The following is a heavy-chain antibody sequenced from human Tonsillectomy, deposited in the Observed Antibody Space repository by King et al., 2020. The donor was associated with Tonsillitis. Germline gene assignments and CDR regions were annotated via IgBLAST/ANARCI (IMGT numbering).Heavy chain of an antibody. V-gene: IGHV1-46*01. J-gene: IGHJ3*02. CDR1: GYAFTSYY. D-gene: IGHD3-22*01. CDR3: ARGQYYYDSSGYHDAFDM. Sequence: VQLVESGAEVKKPGASVKVSCKASGYAFTSYYVHCVRQAPGRGLEWMGIINPSAGSTSYAPKFQGRITMTRDSSTSTVYIEMSSLRSEDTAVYYCARGQYYYDSSGYHDAFDMWGHGTLVTVSS. CDR2: INPSAGST.